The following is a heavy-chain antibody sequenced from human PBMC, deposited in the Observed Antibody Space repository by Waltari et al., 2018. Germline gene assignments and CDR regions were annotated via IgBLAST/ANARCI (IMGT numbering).Heavy chain of an antibody. Sequence: QVQLHQWGAGLLKPSETLSLTCAVSGGPFLVYPWRWIRQPPGKGLEWIGEISHSGVTHYNPSLRSRLTMSVDTIKKQFSLKLTSVTAADTAVYFCARTWGYSPPLGWFDPWGQGTRVTVSS. V-gene: IGHV4-34*01. CDR2: ISHSGVT. D-gene: IGHD2-2*02. CDR1: GGPFLVYP. J-gene: IGHJ5*02. CDR3: ARTWGYSPPLGWFDP.